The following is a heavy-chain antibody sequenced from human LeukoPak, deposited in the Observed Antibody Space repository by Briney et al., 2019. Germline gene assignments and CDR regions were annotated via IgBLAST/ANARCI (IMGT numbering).Heavy chain of an antibody. Sequence: SETLSLTCAVYGGSFSGYYWSWIRQPPGKGLEWIGEINHSGSTNYNPSLKSRVTISVGTSKNQFSLTLSSVTAADTAVYYCARGQLSAGAFDIWGQGTMVTVSS. V-gene: IGHV4-34*01. D-gene: IGHD1-1*01. J-gene: IGHJ3*02. CDR2: INHSGST. CDR1: GGSFSGYY. CDR3: ARGQLSAGAFDI.